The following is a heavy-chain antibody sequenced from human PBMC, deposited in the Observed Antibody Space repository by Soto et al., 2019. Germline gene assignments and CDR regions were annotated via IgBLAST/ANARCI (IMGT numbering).Heavy chain of an antibody. CDR1: GGSFSGYY. D-gene: IGHD6-19*01. V-gene: IGHV4-34*01. CDR3: ARASWGVAVAGSHYYYYGMDV. J-gene: IGHJ6*02. CDR2: INHSGST. Sequence: SETLSLTCAVYGGSFSGYYWSWIRQPPGKGLEWIGEINHSGSTNYNPSLKSRVTISVDTSKNQFSLKLSSVTAADTAVYYCARASWGVAVAGSHYYYYGMDVWGQGTTVT.